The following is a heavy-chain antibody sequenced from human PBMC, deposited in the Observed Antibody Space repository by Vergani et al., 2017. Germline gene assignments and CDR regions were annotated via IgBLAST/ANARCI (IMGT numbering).Heavy chain of an antibody. V-gene: IGHV5-51*01. D-gene: IGHD3-22*01. Sequence: EVQLVQSGAEVKKPGESLKISCKGSGYSFTSYWIGWVRQMPGKGLEWMGIIYPGDSDTRYSPSFQGQVPISADKSISTAYLQWSSLKASDTAMYYCARQDRYYYDSSGYYSFDYWGQGTLVTVSS. CDR2: IYPGDSDT. CDR1: GYSFTSYW. CDR3: ARQDRYYYDSSGYYSFDY. J-gene: IGHJ4*02.